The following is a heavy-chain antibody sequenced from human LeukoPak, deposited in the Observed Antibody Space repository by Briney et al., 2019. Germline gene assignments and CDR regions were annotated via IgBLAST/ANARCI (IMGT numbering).Heavy chain of an antibody. D-gene: IGHD3-3*01. CDR2: LSTSGSYI. CDR3: ARGNYDFAYDP. Sequence: GGSLRLSCAAPGFIVSDFDMNWVRQAPGKGLEWVSYLSTSGSYIHYAESVKGRFTISRDAGNNSLYLQLDSLTVEDTAVYFCARGNYDFAYDPWGQGTLVTVSS. CDR1: GFIVSDFD. J-gene: IGHJ5*02. V-gene: IGHV3-21*01.